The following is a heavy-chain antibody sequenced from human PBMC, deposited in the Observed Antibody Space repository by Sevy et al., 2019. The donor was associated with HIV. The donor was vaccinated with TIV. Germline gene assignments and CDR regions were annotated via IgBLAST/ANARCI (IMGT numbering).Heavy chain of an antibody. Sequence: ASVKVSCKVSGYSLTKSSMHWVRQAPGKGLEWMGGFDPEDGKTIYAHKFQGRVTMTRATSTHTAYMELSSLRYDDTAVYYCTTLDLIWFEFDAFDFWGQGTMVTVSS. D-gene: IGHD3-10*01. CDR1: GYSLTKSS. CDR3: TTLDLIWFEFDAFDF. J-gene: IGHJ3*01. CDR2: FDPEDGKT. V-gene: IGHV1-24*01.